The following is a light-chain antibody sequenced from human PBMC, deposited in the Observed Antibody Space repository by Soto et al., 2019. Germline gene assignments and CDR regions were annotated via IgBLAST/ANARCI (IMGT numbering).Light chain of an antibody. CDR2: EVT. V-gene: IGLV2-14*01. CDR1: SSDIGGYDS. J-gene: IGLJ2*01. Sequence: QSVLTQPASVSGSPGQSIAISCTGTSSDIGGYDSVSWYQQHPGKAPKLLIYEVTNRPSGVSSRFSGSKSGNTASLTISGLQAEDEAHYYCSSYSTISIVIFGGGTKLTVL. CDR3: SSYSTISIVI.